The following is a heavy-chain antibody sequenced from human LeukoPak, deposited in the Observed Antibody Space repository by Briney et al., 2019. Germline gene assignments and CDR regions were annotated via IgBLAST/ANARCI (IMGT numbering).Heavy chain of an antibody. D-gene: IGHD3-22*01. CDR1: GYTFTRYG. V-gene: IGHV1-18*01. CDR3: ARAYISRYYYDSSHYYYYYMDV. J-gene: IGHJ6*03. Sequence: ASVKVSCKASGYTFTRYGISWVRQAPGQGLEWMGWISAYNGNTNYAQKLQGRVSMTTDTSTSTAYMELRSLRSDDTAVYYCARAYISRYYYDSSHYYYYYMDVWDKGTTVTVSS. CDR2: ISAYNGNT.